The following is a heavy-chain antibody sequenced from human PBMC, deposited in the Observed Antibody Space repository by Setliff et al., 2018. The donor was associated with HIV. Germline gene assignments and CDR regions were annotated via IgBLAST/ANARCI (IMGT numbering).Heavy chain of an antibody. V-gene: IGHV1-69*13. CDR1: GGTFSSYV. CDR2: ISPVSDTT. J-gene: IGHJ6*02. CDR3: ARPAVLISTDYYYYMDV. Sequence: SVKVSCKSSGGTFSSYVINWVRQAPGQGLEWMGGISPVSDTTNYAQKFQGRVTITADESTNTAYMELSSLRSEDTDIYYCARPAVLISTDYYYYMDVWGQGTTVTVSS. D-gene: IGHD6-19*01.